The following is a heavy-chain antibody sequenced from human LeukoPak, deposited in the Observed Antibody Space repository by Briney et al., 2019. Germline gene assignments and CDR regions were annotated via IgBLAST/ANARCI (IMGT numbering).Heavy chain of an antibody. D-gene: IGHD4-17*01. CDR2: IHYSGDT. J-gene: IGHJ4*02. CDR1: GGSISSFF. CDR3: VVWKGDYTVDY. Sequence: SETLSLTCTVSGGSISSFFWSWIRQPPGKGLEWIGSIHYSGDTKYNPFLKSRVSLSVDTSKQQFSLRLSSVTAADTAVYYCVVWKGDYTVDYWGQGTLVTVSS. V-gene: IGHV4-59*01.